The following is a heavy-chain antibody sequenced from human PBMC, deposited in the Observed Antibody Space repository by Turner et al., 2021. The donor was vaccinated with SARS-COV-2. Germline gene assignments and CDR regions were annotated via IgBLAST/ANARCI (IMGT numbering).Heavy chain of an antibody. Sequence: QLVQSGADVKKRGPAVKVCCTASGYTFTGYYMHWVRQAPGQGLEWMGWINPNSGGTNYAQKFQGRVTMTSDTYISTVYMELSRPGAYDTAVYYCASSANSCCFHYWGQGTLVTVSS. CDR1: GYTFTGYY. J-gene: IGHJ4*02. CDR3: ASSANSCCFHY. CDR2: INPNSGGT. V-gene: IGHV1-2*02. D-gene: IGHD2-15*01.